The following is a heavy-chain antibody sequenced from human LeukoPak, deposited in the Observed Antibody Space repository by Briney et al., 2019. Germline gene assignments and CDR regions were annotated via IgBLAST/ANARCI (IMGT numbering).Heavy chain of an antibody. J-gene: IGHJ5*02. D-gene: IGHD6-13*01. V-gene: IGHV5-51*01. CDR1: GSTFTSYW. CDR3: ARQGYSSSWYSGGGEGFWFDP. Sequence: GESLQISCQGSGSTFTSYWIGWVRQLPGKGLEWMGIIYPGDSDTRYSPSFQGQVTISADKSISTAYLQWSSLKASDTAMYYCARQGYSSSWYSGGGEGFWFDPWGQGTLVTVSS. CDR2: IYPGDSDT.